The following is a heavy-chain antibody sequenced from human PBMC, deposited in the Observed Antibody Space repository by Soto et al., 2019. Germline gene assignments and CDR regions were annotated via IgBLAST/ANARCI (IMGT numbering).Heavy chain of an antibody. CDR3: ARELLGMGVFDS. Sequence: PSETLSLTCTVSDGSISSYYWSWIRQPPGKGLEWMGYIYHNVNTNYNPSLKGRVTQSIDTSKNQFSLRLSSVTAADTAMYYCARELLGMGVFDSWGQGTLVTVSS. D-gene: IGHD3-10*01. J-gene: IGHJ4*02. V-gene: IGHV4-59*01. CDR2: IYHNVNT. CDR1: DGSISSYY.